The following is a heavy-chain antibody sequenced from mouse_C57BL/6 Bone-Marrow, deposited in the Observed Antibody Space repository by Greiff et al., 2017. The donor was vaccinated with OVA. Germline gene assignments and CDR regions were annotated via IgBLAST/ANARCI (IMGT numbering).Heavy chain of an antibody. D-gene: IGHD2-3*01. V-gene: IGHV7-3*01. J-gene: IGHJ2*01. Sequence: EVKLVESGGGLVQPGGSLSLSCAASGFTFTDYYMSWVRQPPGKALEWLGFIRNKANGYTTEYSASVKGRFTISRDNSQSILYLQMNALRAEDSATYYCARYPYDVYYTWYFDYWGQGTTLTVSS. CDR1: GFTFTDYY. CDR2: IRNKANGYTT. CDR3: ARYPYDVYYTWYFDY.